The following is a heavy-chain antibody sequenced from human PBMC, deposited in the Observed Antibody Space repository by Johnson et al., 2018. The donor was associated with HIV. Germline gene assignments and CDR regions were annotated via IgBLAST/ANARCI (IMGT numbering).Heavy chain of an antibody. D-gene: IGHD6-6*01. Sequence: QMLLVESGGGLVKPGGSLRRSCAASGFTFSSYGMHWVRQAPGKGLEWVAFIRYDGSNKYYADSVKGRFTISRDNSKNTLYLQMNSLRAEDTAVYYCARDSGQQLADAFDIWGQGTMVTVSS. CDR1: GFTFSSYG. CDR3: ARDSGQQLADAFDI. J-gene: IGHJ3*02. CDR2: IRYDGSNK. V-gene: IGHV3-30*02.